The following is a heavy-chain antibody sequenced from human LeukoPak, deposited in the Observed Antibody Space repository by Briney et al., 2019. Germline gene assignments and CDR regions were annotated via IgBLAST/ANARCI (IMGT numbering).Heavy chain of an antibody. CDR3: ARLGFDY. V-gene: IGHV3-33*01. CDR2: IWYDGSNK. D-gene: IGHD7-27*01. Sequence: GRSLRLSYAACGFTYSSYGMHWVRQAPGKGLEWVSVIWYDGSNKYYADSVKGRFTISRDNSKNTLYLQMNSLRAEDTAVYYCARLGFDYWGQGTLVTVSS. CDR1: GFTYSSYG. J-gene: IGHJ4*02.